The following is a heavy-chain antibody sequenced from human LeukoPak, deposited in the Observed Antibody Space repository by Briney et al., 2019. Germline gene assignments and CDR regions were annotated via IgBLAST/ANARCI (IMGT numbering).Heavy chain of an antibody. V-gene: IGHV4-61*02. D-gene: IGHD2-2*01. J-gene: IGHJ5*02. CDR3: ARHNGLRYCSSTSCFGGWFDP. Sequence: PSETLSLTCTVSGGSISSGSYYWSWIRQPAGKGLEWIGRIYTSGSTNYNPSLKSRVTISVDTSKNQFSLKLSSVTAADTAVYYCARHNGLRYCSSTSCFGGWFDPWGQGTLVTVSS. CDR2: IYTSGST. CDR1: GGSISSGSYY.